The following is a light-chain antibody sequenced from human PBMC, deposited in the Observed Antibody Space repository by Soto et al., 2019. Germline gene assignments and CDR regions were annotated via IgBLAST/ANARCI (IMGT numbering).Light chain of an antibody. V-gene: IGKV1-39*01. CDR2: AAS. CDR1: QSISSY. Sequence: DIQMTQSPSSLSASVGDRVTITCRASQSISSYLNWYQQKPGKAPKLLIYAASSLQSGVPSRFSGSGSGTAFTLTIIDLQAEDVAVYYCHQYYAFPYTLVQGTKLEI. CDR3: HQYYAFPYT. J-gene: IGKJ2*01.